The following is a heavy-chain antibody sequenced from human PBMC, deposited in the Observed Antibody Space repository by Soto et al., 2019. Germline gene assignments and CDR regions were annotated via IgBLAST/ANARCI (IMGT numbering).Heavy chain of an antibody. V-gene: IGHV1-18*01. CDR1: GYTFTSYG. CDR3: ARDRYYDYIWGSYRFDY. CDR2: ISAYNGNT. Sequence: QVQLAQSGAEVKKPGASVKVSCKASGYTFTSYGISWVRQAPGQGLEWMGWISAYNGNTNYAQKLQGRVTMTTDTSTSTAYMELRSLRSDDTAVYYCARDRYYDYIWGSYRFDYWGQGTLVTVSS. J-gene: IGHJ4*02. D-gene: IGHD3-16*02.